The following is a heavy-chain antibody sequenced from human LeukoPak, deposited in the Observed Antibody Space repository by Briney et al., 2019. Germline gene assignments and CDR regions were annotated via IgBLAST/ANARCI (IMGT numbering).Heavy chain of an antibody. Sequence: SETLSLTCTVSGGSISSYYWSWIRQPPGKGLEWIGDIYYSGSTNYNPSLKSRVTISVDTSKTQSSLKLSSVTAADPAVYYCARDRYCSGGICPLYYTTDVWGQGTTVTVSS. D-gene: IGHD2-15*01. CDR3: ARDRYCSGGICPLYYTTDV. CDR1: GGSISSYY. J-gene: IGHJ6*02. CDR2: IYYSGST. V-gene: IGHV4-59*01.